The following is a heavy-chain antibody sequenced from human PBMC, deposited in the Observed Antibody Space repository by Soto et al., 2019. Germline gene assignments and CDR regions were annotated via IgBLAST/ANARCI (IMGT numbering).Heavy chain of an antibody. D-gene: IGHD3-22*01. CDR3: ATVPTYYYDRSGYANAFDM. CDR2: IYYSGST. V-gene: IGHV4-30-4*01. Sequence: LSLTCTVSGGSINSGDYYWSWIRQPPGKGLEWIGYIYYSGSTYHNPSLKSRINISVDTSKNQFSLKLSSVTAADTAVYYCATVPTYYYDRSGYANAFDMWGQGTMVTVSS. J-gene: IGHJ3*02. CDR1: GGSINSGDYY.